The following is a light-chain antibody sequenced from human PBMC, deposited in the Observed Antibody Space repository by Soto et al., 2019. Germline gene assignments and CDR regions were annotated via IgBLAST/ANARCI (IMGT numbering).Light chain of an antibody. J-gene: IGKJ3*01. Sequence: DIVMTQSPDSLAVSLGERATINCKSSQSVLYSSNNKNYLAWYQQKPGQPPKLLIYWASTRESGVPDRFSGSGSGTDLTLTISSLQAEDVAVYYCQQYYSTPITFGRGTKVDIK. CDR2: WAS. CDR1: QSVLYSSNNKNY. CDR3: QQYYSTPIT. V-gene: IGKV4-1*01.